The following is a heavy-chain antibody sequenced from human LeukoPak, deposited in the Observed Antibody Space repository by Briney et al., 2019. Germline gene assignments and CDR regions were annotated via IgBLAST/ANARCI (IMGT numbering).Heavy chain of an antibody. Sequence: SETLSLTCTVSGDSISSYFWSWIRQPPGKALEWIGYVYYSRSTKYNASLKSRVSISGDTSKNQFSLKLNSVTAADTAVYYCARGWDSSGISFDYWGRGALVTVSS. V-gene: IGHV4-59*01. D-gene: IGHD3-22*01. CDR2: VYYSRST. CDR3: ARGWDSSGISFDY. CDR1: GDSISSYF. J-gene: IGHJ4*02.